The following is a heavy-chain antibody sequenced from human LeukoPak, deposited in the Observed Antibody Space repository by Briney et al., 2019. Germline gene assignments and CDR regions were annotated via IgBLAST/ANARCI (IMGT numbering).Heavy chain of an antibody. J-gene: IGHJ4*02. D-gene: IGHD5-24*01. CDR3: ARRPIEMATFDY. CDR2: IYPGDSDT. Sequence: GASLKISSKGSGYSFTSYWIGWVRRMPGKGVEWMGIIYPGDSDTRYSPSFQGQVTISADKSTSTAYLQWSSLKASDTAMYYCARRPIEMATFDYWGQGTLVTVTS. CDR1: GYSFTSYW. V-gene: IGHV5-51*01.